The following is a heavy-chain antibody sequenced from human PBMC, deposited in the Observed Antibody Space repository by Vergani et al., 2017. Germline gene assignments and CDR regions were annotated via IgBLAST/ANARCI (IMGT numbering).Heavy chain of an antibody. CDR2: INPSGGST. J-gene: IGHJ4*02. D-gene: IGHD2/OR15-2a*01. Sequence: QVQLVESGGGVVQPGRSLRLSCAASGYTFTSYYMHWVRQAPGQGLEWMGIINPSGGSTSYAQKFQGRVTMTRDTSTSTVYMELSSLRSEDTAVYYCARGEIGHFYGRLDYWGQGTLVTVSS. CDR1: GYTFTSYY. V-gene: IGHV1-46*01. CDR3: ARGEIGHFYGRLDY.